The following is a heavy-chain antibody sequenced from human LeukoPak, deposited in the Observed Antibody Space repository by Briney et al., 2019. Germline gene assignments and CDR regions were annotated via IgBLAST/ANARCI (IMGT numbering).Heavy chain of an antibody. J-gene: IGHJ4*02. V-gene: IGHV4-59*08. D-gene: IGHD6-19*01. CDR3: ARRASGWYYFDY. Sequence: PSETLSLTCTVSGGSINSYYWSWIRQPPGKGLEWIGYIYYSGSTNYNPSLKSRVTISVDTSKNQFSLNLSPVTAADTAVYYCARRASGWYYFDYWGQGTLVTVSS. CDR1: GGSINSYY. CDR2: IYYSGST.